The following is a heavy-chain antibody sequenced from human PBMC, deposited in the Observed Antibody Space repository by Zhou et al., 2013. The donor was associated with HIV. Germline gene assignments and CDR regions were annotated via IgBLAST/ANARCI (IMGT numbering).Heavy chain of an antibody. Sequence: VHLVQSAAEVRKPGASVKVSCEASGYTFTNYGISWVRQAPGRGLEWLGWISPYNGNTNYAQKLQGRVTMTTDTSTSTAYMELSSLRSEDTAVYYCARGRRVGGYFDYWGQGTLVTVSS. CDR2: ISPYNGNT. V-gene: IGHV1-18*01. J-gene: IGHJ4*02. CDR3: ARGRRVGGYFDY. D-gene: IGHD2-21*01. CDR1: GYTFTNYG.